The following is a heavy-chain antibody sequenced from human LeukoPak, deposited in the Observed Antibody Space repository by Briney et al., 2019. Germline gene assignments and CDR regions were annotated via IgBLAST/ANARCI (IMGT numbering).Heavy chain of an antibody. J-gene: IGHJ6*02. V-gene: IGHV3-48*03. D-gene: IGHD6-19*01. Sequence: GGSLRLSCAASGFTFSSYEMNWVRQAPGKGLEWVSYISSSGSTIYYADSVKGRFTISRDNAKNSLYLQMNSLRAEDTAVYYCARFGTGIAVAPYYYYGMDVWGQGTTVTVSS. CDR1: GFTFSSYE. CDR3: ARFGTGIAVAPYYYYGMDV. CDR2: ISSSGSTI.